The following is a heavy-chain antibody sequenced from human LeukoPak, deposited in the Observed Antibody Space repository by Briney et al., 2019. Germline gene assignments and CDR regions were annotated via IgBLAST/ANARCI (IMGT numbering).Heavy chain of an antibody. Sequence: GGSLRLSCAASGFTFSDYYMSWIRQAPGKGLEWVSYISSSGSTIFYADSVKGRFTISRDNAKNSLYLQMNSLRAEDTAVYYCARQENYCGGDCFGAFDIWGQGTMVTVSS. CDR3: ARQENYCGGDCFGAFDI. V-gene: IGHV3-11*01. CDR1: GFTFSDYY. D-gene: IGHD2-21*02. J-gene: IGHJ3*02. CDR2: ISSSGSTI.